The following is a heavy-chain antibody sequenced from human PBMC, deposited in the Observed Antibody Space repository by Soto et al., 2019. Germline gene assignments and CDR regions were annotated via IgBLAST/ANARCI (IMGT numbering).Heavy chain of an antibody. CDR2: YGGSGGST. Sequence: DVQLLESGGGLAQRGGSLRLSCEASGFSFSTYGMTWVRQAPGKGLEWVSYGGSGGSTYYADSVKGRFTISRDNSKNTLYLQMNSLSAEDTAVYYCVKFRGRAYHYYYMDVWGNGTTVTVSS. V-gene: IGHV3-23*01. CDR1: GFSFSTYG. D-gene: IGHD3-16*01. CDR3: VKFRGRAYHYYYMDV. J-gene: IGHJ6*03.